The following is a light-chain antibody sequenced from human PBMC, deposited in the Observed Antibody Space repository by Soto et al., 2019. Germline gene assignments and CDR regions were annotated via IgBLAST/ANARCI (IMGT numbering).Light chain of an antibody. CDR1: SSDVGGYNY. Sequence: QSVLTQPASVSGSPGQSITISCTGTSSDVGGYNYVSWYQQHPGKAPKLMIHEVSNRPSGVSNRFSGSKSGNTASLTISGLQAEDEADYYCSSYTSSRAYVFGNGTKVTVL. J-gene: IGLJ1*01. CDR3: SSYTSSRAYV. CDR2: EVS. V-gene: IGLV2-14*01.